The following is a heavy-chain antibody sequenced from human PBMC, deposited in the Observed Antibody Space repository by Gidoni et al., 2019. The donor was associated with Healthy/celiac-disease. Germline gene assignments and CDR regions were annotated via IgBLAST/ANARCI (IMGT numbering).Heavy chain of an antibody. J-gene: IGHJ5*02. V-gene: IGHV4-34*01. D-gene: IGHD2-2*01. CDR2: INHSGST. Sequence: QVQLQQWGAGLLKPSETLSLTCAVYGWSFSGYYWSWIRQPPGKGLEWIGEINHSGSTNYNPSLKSRVTISVDTSKNQFSLKLSSVTAADTAVYYCAREGVVAVRIGLDPWGQGTLVTVSS. CDR1: GWSFSGYY. CDR3: AREGVVAVRIGLDP.